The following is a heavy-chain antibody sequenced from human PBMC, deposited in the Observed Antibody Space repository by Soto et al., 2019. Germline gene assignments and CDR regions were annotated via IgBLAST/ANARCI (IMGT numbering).Heavy chain of an antibody. Sequence: GASVEVSCKASGGTFSSYTISWVRQAPGQGLEWMGRIIPILGIANYAQKFQGRVTITADKSTSTAYMELSSLRSEDTAVYYCARGYSGYASSYWGQGTLVTVSS. CDR2: IIPILGIA. CDR1: GGTFSSYT. J-gene: IGHJ4*02. CDR3: ARGYSGYASSY. D-gene: IGHD5-12*01. V-gene: IGHV1-69*02.